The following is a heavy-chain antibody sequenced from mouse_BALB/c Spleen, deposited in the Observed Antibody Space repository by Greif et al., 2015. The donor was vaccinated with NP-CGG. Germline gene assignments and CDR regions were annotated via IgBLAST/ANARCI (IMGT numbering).Heavy chain of an antibody. J-gene: IGHJ3*01. CDR3: NAGGGKAAWFAY. CDR1: GFNIKDYY. D-gene: IGHD2-1*01. Sequence: VQLQQSGAELVRSGASVKLSCTASGFNIKDYYMHWVKQRPEQGLEWIGWIDPENGDTEYAPKFQGKATMTADTSSNTAYLQLSSLTSEDTAVYYCNAGGGKAAWFAYWGQGTLVTVSA. CDR2: IDPENGDT. V-gene: IGHV14-4*02.